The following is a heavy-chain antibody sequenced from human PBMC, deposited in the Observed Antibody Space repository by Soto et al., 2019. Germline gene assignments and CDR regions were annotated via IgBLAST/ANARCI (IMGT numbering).Heavy chain of an antibody. V-gene: IGHV3-21*01. Sequence: GGSLRLSCAASGFTFSSYSMNWVRQAPGKGLEWVSSISSSSSYIYYADSVKGRFTISRDNAKNSLYLQMNSLRAEDTAVYYCARDPNDAYSSSLFFDPWGQGTLVTVSS. D-gene: IGHD6-6*01. CDR3: ARDPNDAYSSSLFFDP. CDR2: ISSSSSYI. J-gene: IGHJ5*02. CDR1: GFTFSSYS.